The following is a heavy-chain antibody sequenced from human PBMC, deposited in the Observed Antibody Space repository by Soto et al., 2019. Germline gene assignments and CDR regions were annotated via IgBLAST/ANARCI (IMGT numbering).Heavy chain of an antibody. V-gene: IGHV1-69*06. CDR2: IIPIFGTA. J-gene: IGHJ4*02. Sequence: SVKVSCKASGGTFSSYAISWVRQAPGQGLEWMGGIIPIFGTANYAQKFQGRVTITADKSTSTAYMELSSLRSEDTAVYYCARQIYDSSGYYYSFDYWGQGTLVTVSS. CDR3: ARQIYDSSGYYYSFDY. D-gene: IGHD3-22*01. CDR1: GGTFSSYA.